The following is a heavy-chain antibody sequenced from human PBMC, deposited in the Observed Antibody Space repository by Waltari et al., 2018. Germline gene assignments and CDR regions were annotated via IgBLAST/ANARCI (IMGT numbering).Heavy chain of an antibody. CDR1: GLTFDDSA. CDR3: VKVEYDGGEEYFQD. J-gene: IGHJ1*01. Sequence: EVPLVESGGGLVQPGRSQSLSCVGSGLTFDDSAMHWIRQAPGKGLEWVSGITWNSNNIGYAESVKGRFTMSRDNAKNSLYLQMNSLSVDDTALYYCVKVEYDGGEEYFQDWGQGTLLIVSS. CDR2: ITWNSNNI. D-gene: IGHD3-10*01. V-gene: IGHV3-9*01.